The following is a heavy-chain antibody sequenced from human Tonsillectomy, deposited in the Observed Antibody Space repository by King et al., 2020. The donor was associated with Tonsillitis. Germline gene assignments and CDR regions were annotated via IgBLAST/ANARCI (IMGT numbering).Heavy chain of an antibody. D-gene: IGHD6-19*01. CDR1: GGSISSSSYY. V-gene: IGHV4-39*01. J-gene: IGHJ4*02. CDR2: IYYSGGT. CDR3: ATVSSGWEYYFDH. Sequence: LQLQESGPGLVKPSETLSLTCTVSGGSISSSSYYWGWIRQPPGKGLEWIGSIYYSGGTYYTPSPKSRVSISADTSKNQFSLKLSSVTAADTAVYYCATVSSGWEYYFDHWGQGTLVTVSS.